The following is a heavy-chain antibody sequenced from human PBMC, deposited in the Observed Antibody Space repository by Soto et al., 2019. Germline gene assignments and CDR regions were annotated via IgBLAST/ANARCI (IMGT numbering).Heavy chain of an antibody. CDR1: GFTVSSNY. V-gene: IGHV3-53*01. J-gene: IGHJ6*02. Sequence: AGGSLRLSCAASGFTVSSNYMSWVRQAPGKGLEWVSVIYSGGSTYYADSVKGRFTISRDNSKNTLYLQMNSLRAADTAVYYCASPSIAAPPEGYYGMDVWGQGTTVTVSS. D-gene: IGHD6-6*01. CDR3: ASPSIAAPPEGYYGMDV. CDR2: IYSGGST.